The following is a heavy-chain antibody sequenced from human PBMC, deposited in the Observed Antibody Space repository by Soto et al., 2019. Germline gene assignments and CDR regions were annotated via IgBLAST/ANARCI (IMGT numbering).Heavy chain of an antibody. V-gene: IGHV4-4*02. CDR1: GGSISSSNW. D-gene: IGHD3-22*01. CDR2: IYHSGST. Sequence: QVQLQESGPGLVKPSGTLSLTCAVSGGSISSSNWWSWVRQPPGKGLELIGEIYHSGSTNYNPSLKSRVTISVDKSKHQFSLKMRSGTAADTAVYYCARDADDSSGSYYFDYWGQGTLVTVSS. CDR3: ARDADDSSGSYYFDY. J-gene: IGHJ4*02.